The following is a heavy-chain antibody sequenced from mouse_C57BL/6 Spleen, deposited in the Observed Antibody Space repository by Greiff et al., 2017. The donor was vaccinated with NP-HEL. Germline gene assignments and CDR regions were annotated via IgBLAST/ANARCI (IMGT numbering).Heavy chain of an antibody. D-gene: IGHD1-1*01. J-gene: IGHJ3*01. CDR3: ARWYYGSSYGAY. Sequence: VQLQQSGAELVRPGTSVKVSCKASGYAFTNYLLAWVKQRPGQGLEWIGVINPGSGGTNYNEEFKGKATLTADKSSSTAYMQLSSLTSEDSAVYFCARWYYGSSYGAYWGQGTLVTVSA. CDR2: INPGSGGT. CDR1: GYAFTNYL. V-gene: IGHV1-54*01.